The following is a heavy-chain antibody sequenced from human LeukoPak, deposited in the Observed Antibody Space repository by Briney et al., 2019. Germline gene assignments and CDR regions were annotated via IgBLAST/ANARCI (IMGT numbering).Heavy chain of an antibody. CDR1: GFTFSNYA. D-gene: IGHD3-22*01. J-gene: IGHJ4*02. V-gene: IGHV3-23*01. CDR3: AKYDSSGYPLQFDS. Sequence: GGSLRLSCTISGFTFSNYAMSWVRQAPGKGLEWVSSITGSGGRTFDADSVKGRFTISRDNSKNTMYLQMNSLRAEDTAIYYCAKYDSSGYPLQFDSWGQGTLVTVSA. CDR2: ITGSGGRT.